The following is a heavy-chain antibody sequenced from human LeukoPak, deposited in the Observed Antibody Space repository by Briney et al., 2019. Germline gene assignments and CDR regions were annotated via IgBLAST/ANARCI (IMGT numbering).Heavy chain of an antibody. V-gene: IGHV3-48*04. CDR1: GFTFSSYN. CDR3: ATCGASSDHWSPYYMDV. Sequence: GGSLRLSCAAAGFTFSSYNMNWVRQAAGKGGEWLSYISSSGTTIYYADSVKGRIIIGRDTAKKSVYLQMNSLRGKETAVNDCATCGASSDHWSPYYMDVWGKGTTVTISS. D-gene: IGHD2-15*01. CDR2: ISSSGTTI. J-gene: IGHJ6*03.